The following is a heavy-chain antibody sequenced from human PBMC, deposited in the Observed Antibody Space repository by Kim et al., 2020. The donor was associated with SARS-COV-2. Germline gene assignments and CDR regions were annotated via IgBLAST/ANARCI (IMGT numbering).Heavy chain of an antibody. J-gene: IGHJ4*01. CDR3: ARALCINY. Sequence: LKCVAIITQDGSEKYYVDSVKGRFTISRDNATNSLYLQMNRLTAADTAVYYCARALCINYWVHGNRVTVS. D-gene: IGHD2-8*01. CDR2: ITQDGSEK. V-gene: IGHV3-7*04.